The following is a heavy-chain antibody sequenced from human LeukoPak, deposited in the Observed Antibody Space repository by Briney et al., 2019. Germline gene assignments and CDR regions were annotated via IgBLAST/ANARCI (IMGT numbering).Heavy chain of an antibody. V-gene: IGHV4-31*03. J-gene: IGHJ5*02. D-gene: IGHD2-2*01. Sequence: SQTLSLTCTVSGGSISSGGYYWSWIRQHPGKGLEWIGYIYYSGSTYYNPSLKSRVTISVDTSKNQFSLKLSSVTAADTAVYYCARGSYCSSTSCYRPGYNWFGPWGQGTLVTVSS. CDR1: GGSISSGGYY. CDR3: ARGSYCSSTSCYRPGYNWFGP. CDR2: IYYSGST.